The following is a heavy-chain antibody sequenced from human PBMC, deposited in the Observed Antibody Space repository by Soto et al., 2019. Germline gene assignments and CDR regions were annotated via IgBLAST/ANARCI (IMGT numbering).Heavy chain of an antibody. Sequence: EVQLLDSGGGLVQPGGSLRLSCAASGFMFSCCAMSWVRQAPGKGLEWVSTIPGDGDYSHYTDSVEGRFTISRDNSRNTLYLQMDSLRADDTATYYCAKNRGAGDYTNWSFAVWGRGTLVAVSS. V-gene: IGHV3-23*01. D-gene: IGHD2-2*02. CDR1: GFMFSCCA. J-gene: IGHJ2*01. CDR2: IPGDGDYS. CDR3: AKNRGAGDYTNWSFAV.